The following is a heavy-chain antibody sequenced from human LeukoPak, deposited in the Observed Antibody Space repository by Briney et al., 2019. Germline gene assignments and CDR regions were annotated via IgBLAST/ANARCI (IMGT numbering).Heavy chain of an antibody. CDR1: GGSMSPYH. Sequence: SETLSFTCTVSGGSMSPYHWGWIRQPPGKGLEWTGYIYYSGSTNYNPSLNSRVTISADTSKNQFSLRLSSVTAADTAIYYCARAVSGRFDYWGQGTLVTVSS. CDR3: ARAVSGRFDY. CDR2: IYYSGST. D-gene: IGHD6-19*01. J-gene: IGHJ4*02. V-gene: IGHV4-59*08.